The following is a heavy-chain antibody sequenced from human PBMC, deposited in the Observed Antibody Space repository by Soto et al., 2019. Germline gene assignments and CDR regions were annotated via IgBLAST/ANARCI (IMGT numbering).Heavy chain of an antibody. CDR2: IYYSGST. Sequence: SETLSLTCTVSGGSISSGGYYWSWIRQHPGRGLEWIGYIYYSGSTYYNPSLKSRVTISVDTSKNQFSLKLSSVTAADTAVYYCARKLESLGFPFDYWGQGTLVTVPQ. CDR1: GGSISSGGYY. D-gene: IGHD3-10*01. V-gene: IGHV4-31*03. J-gene: IGHJ4*02. CDR3: ARKLESLGFPFDY.